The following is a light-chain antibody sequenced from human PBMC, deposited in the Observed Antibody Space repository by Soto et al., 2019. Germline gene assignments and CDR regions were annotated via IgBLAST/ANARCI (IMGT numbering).Light chain of an antibody. CDR1: SSDVGGYNY. V-gene: IGLV2-14*01. Sequence: QSVLTQPASVSGSPGQSITISCTGTSSDVGGYNYVSWYQQHPGKVPKLMIYEVSYRPSGVSNRFSGSKSGNTAFLTISGLQAEDEADYYCTSYTTISTLAFGGGTKLTVL. J-gene: IGLJ3*02. CDR2: EVS. CDR3: TSYTTISTLA.